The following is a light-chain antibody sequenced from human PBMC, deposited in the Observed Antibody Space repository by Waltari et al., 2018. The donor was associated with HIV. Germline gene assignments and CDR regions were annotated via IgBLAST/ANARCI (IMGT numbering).Light chain of an antibody. V-gene: IGKV3-15*01. CDR3: QQYYDWPPYT. CDR2: DAS. J-gene: IGKJ2*01. Sequence: EIVITQSPATLSVSPGQSATLSCRASQSLSRSLAWYQHNPGQAPRLLIYDASTRATGVPARFSGSGSGTDYTLSISGLQAEDFAVYYCQQYYDWPPYTFGQGTTLEIK. CDR1: QSLSRS.